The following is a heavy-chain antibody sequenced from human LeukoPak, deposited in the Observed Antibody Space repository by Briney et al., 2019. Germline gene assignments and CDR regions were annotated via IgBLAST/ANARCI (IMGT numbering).Heavy chain of an antibody. J-gene: IGHJ5*02. CDR1: GYTFTSYG. D-gene: IGHD2-15*01. CDR3: ARGGSGGSGGWFDP. V-gene: IGHV1-18*01. Sequence: GASVKVSCKASGYTFTSYGISWVRQAPGQGLEWMGWISPYNGDTKYAQKVQDRVTMTTDTSTSTAYMELRRPTSDDTAVNYCARGGSGGSGGWFDPWGQGTRVTVSS. CDR2: ISPYNGDT.